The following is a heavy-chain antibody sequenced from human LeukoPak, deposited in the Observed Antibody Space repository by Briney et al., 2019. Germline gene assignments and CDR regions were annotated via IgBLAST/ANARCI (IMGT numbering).Heavy chain of an antibody. V-gene: IGHV1-46*01. CDR2: INPSGGST. CDR3: ARVADAFDF. CDR1: GYTFTSYY. Sequence: ASVKVSCKASGYTFTSYYIHWVRQAPGQGLQWMGGINPSGGSTSYAQKFQGRVTMTRDMSTSTDYMELSSLRSEDSAVYYCARVADAFDFWGQGTMVTVSS. J-gene: IGHJ3*01.